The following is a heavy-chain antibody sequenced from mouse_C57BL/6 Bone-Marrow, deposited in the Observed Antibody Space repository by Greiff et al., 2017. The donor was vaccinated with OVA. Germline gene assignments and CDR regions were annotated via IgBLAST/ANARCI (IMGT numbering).Heavy chain of an antibody. D-gene: IGHD1-1*01. CDR2: ISDGGSYT. V-gene: IGHV5-4*01. Sequence: EVMLVEYGGGLVKPGGSLKLSCAASGFTFSSYAMSWVRQTPEKSLEWVATISDGGSYTYYPDNVKGRFTISRDNAKNNLYLQMSHLKSEDTAMYYCARENYYGSSENYFDYWGQGTTLTVSS. CDR3: ARENYYGSSENYFDY. CDR1: GFTFSSYA. J-gene: IGHJ2*01.